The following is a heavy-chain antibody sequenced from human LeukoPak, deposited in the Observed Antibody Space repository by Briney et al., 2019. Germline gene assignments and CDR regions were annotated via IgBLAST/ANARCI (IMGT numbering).Heavy chain of an antibody. D-gene: IGHD3-22*01. V-gene: IGHV3-7*02. J-gene: IGHJ4*02. Sequence: GGSLRLSCVASGFTFSSYWMHWVRQAPGKGLEWVANIKQDGGQKSYVDSVKGRFTISRDNAKNTLILQMNSLRPEDTAVYHCAKVALFSGYYPPFDYWGQGTLVTVSS. CDR3: AKVALFSGYYPPFDY. CDR2: IKQDGGQK. CDR1: GFTFSSYW.